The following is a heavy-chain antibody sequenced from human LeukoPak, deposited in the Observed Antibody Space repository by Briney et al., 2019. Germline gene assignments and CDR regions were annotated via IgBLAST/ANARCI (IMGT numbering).Heavy chain of an antibody. D-gene: IGHD1-26*01. Sequence: SETLSLTCTVSGGSISSGSYYWSWIRQPAGKGLEWIGRIYTSGSTNYNPSLKSRVTISVDTSKNQFSLKLSSVTAADTAVYYCAKGRLELLSYYMDVWGKGTTVTVSS. V-gene: IGHV4-61*02. CDR3: AKGRLELLSYYMDV. J-gene: IGHJ6*03. CDR1: GGSISSGSYY. CDR2: IYTSGST.